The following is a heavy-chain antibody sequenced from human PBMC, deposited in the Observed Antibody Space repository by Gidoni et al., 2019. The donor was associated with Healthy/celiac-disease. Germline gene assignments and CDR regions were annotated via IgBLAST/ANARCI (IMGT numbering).Heavy chain of an antibody. CDR1: GFTFDDYA. J-gene: IGHJ5*02. CDR2: ISWNSGSI. CDR3: AKEGDPGYCSSTSCSGGWFDP. D-gene: IGHD2-2*03. V-gene: IGHV3-9*01. Sequence: EVQLVESGGGLVQPGRSLRLSCAASGFTFDDYAMHWVRQAPGKGLEWVSGISWNSGSIGYADSVKGRFTISRDNAKNSLYLQMNSLRAEDTALYYCAKEGDPGYCSSTSCSGGWFDPWGQGTLVTVSS.